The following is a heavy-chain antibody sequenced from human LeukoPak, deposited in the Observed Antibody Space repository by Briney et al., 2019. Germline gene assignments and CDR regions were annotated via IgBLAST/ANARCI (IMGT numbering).Heavy chain of an antibody. D-gene: IGHD2-2*01. Sequence: PGGSLRLSCAASGFTFSSYEMNWVRQAPGKGLEWVANIKQDGSEKYYVDSVKGRFTISRDNAKNSLYLQMNSLRAEDTAVYYCARIPAVSDVFDYWGQGTLVTVSS. J-gene: IGHJ4*02. CDR1: GFTFSSYE. CDR2: IKQDGSEK. CDR3: ARIPAVSDVFDY. V-gene: IGHV3-7*01.